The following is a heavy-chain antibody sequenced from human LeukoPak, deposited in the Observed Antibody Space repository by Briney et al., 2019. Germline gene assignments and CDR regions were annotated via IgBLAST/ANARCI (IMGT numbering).Heavy chain of an antibody. CDR3: AREQLFHTLNYDYVWGSYRMMYYFDY. CDR1: GFTFSSYS. CDR2: ISSSSTI. D-gene: IGHD3-16*02. V-gene: IGHV3-48*01. J-gene: IGHJ4*02. Sequence: GGSLRLSCAASGFTFSSYSMKWVRQAPGKGLEGVSYISSSSTIYYADSVKGRFTISRDNAKNSLYLQMNSLRAEDTAVYYCAREQLFHTLNYDYVWGSYRMMYYFDYWGQGTLVTVSS.